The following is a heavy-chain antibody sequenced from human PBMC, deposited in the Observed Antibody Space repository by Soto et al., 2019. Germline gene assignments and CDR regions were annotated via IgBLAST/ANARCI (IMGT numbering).Heavy chain of an antibody. D-gene: IGHD2-15*01. CDR1: GFTFSSYG. CDR3: ARQEDTRDIYYGMDV. CDR2: IWYDGSNK. V-gene: IGHV3-33*01. J-gene: IGHJ6*02. Sequence: GGSLRLSCAASGFTFSSYGMHWVRQAPGKGLEWVAVIWYDGSNKYYADSVKGRFTISRDNSKNTLYLQMNSLRAEDTAVYYCARQEDTRDIYYGMDVWGQGTTVTVSS.